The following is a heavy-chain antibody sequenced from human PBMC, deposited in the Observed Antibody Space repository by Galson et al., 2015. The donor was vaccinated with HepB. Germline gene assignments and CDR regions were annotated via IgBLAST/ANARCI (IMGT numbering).Heavy chain of an antibody. D-gene: IGHD1-26*01. Sequence: PALVKPTQTLTLTCTFSGFSLSTSGMRVSWIRQPPGKALEWLARIDWDDDKFYSTSLKTRLTISKDTSKNQVVLTMTNMDPVDTATYYCALIVGGNGYGMDVWGQGTTVTVSS. CDR2: IDWDDDK. J-gene: IGHJ6*02. CDR3: ALIVGGNGYGMDV. CDR1: GFSLSTSGMR. V-gene: IGHV2-70*04.